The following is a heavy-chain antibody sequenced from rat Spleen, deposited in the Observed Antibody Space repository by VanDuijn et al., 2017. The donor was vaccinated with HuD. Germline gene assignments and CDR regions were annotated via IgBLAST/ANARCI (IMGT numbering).Heavy chain of an antibody. CDR2: ISPSGGST. V-gene: IGHV5-27*01. Sequence: EVQLVESGGGLVQPGRSLKLSCAASGFTFSDYYMAWVRQAPKKGLEWVASISPSGGSTYYRDSVKGRFTISRDNAKSTLYLQMDGLRSEDTATYYCTTARNVPSYWYFDFWGPGTMVTVSS. CDR3: TTARNVPSYWYFDF. D-gene: IGHD1-12*01. J-gene: IGHJ1*01. CDR1: GFTFSDYY.